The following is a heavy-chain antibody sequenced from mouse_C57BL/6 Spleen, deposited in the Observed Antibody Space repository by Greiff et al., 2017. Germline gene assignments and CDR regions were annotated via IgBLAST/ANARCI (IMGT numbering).Heavy chain of an antibody. Sequence: QVQLQPPGAELVKPGASVKLSCKASGYTFTSYWMQRVKQRPGQGLEWIGEIDPSDSYNNYNQKFKGKDTLTVDPSSTAADMQLDSLTSEYSAVYYCARATLSYAMDYCGQGTSVTVSS. CDR3: ARATLSYAMDY. J-gene: IGHJ4*01. CDR2: IDPSDSYN. CDR1: GYTFTSYW. V-gene: IGHV1-50*01. D-gene: IGHD1-1*01.